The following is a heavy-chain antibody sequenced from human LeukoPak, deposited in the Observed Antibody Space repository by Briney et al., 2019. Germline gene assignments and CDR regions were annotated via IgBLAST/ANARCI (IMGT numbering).Heavy chain of an antibody. V-gene: IGHV3-23*01. Sequence: GGSLRLSCAASGFTFSSYAMSWVRQAPGKGLQWVSAISASGGSTYYADSVKGRFTISRDNSKNTLYLQMNTLRAEDTAVYYCARSGPSDFWSGLSPVDSWGQGTLVTVSS. D-gene: IGHD3-3*01. J-gene: IGHJ4*02. CDR3: ARSGPSDFWSGLSPVDS. CDR1: GFTFSSYA. CDR2: ISASGGST.